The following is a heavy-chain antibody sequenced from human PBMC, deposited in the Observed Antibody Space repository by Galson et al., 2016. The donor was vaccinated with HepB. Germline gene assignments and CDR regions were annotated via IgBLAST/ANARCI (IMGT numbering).Heavy chain of an antibody. CDR2: INPSGGST. V-gene: IGHV1-46*01. CDR1: GYTFTSYY. CDR3: ARGADSSSYPYYYGMDV. Sequence: SVKVSCKASGYTFTSYYIHWVRQAPGQGLEWVGIINPSGGSTSYPQKFQGRLTLTRDTSTSTVYMELSSLRSEDTAVYYCARGADSSSYPYYYGMDVWGQATTITVSS. J-gene: IGHJ6*02. D-gene: IGHD3-22*01.